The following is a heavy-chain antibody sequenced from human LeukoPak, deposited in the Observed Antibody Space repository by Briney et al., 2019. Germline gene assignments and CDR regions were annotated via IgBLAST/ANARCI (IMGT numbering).Heavy chain of an antibody. Sequence: SETLSLTCTVSGGSISSYYWSWIRQPPGKGLEWIGYIYYSGRTSYNPSLKSRVTISVDTSKNQFSLKLSSVTAADTAVYYCASVRSPDAFDIWGQGTMVTVSS. J-gene: IGHJ3*02. CDR3: ASVRSPDAFDI. CDR1: GGSISSYY. CDR2: IYYSGRT. D-gene: IGHD3-10*01. V-gene: IGHV4-59*01.